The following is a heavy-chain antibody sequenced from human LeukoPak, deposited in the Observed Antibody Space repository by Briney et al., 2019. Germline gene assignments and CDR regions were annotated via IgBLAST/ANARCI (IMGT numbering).Heavy chain of an antibody. J-gene: IGHJ1*01. Sequence: GGSLRLSCVVSGFTFNRCWMNWVRQAPGKGLEWVAHINPDGRDTYYVDSVKGRFTISRDNAQNSMYLQMDSLRVEDTAVYYCTSWGDTTAEYFQRWGQGTLVTVSS. V-gene: IGHV3-7*01. CDR1: GFTFNRCW. CDR3: TSWGDTTAEYFQR. CDR2: INPDGRDT. D-gene: IGHD2-21*02.